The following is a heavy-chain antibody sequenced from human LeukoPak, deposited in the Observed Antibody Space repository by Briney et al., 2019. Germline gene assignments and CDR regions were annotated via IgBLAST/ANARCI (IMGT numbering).Heavy chain of an antibody. J-gene: IGHJ6*02. CDR2: ISAYNGNT. V-gene: IGHV1-18*01. CDR1: GYTFTSYG. Sequence: ASVKVSCKASGYTFTSYGISWVRQAPGQGLEWMGWISAYNGNTNYAQKLQGRVTMTTDTSTSTAYMGLRSLRSDDTAVYYCAREYYYDSSGPDTDYYYYGMDVWGQGTTVTVSS. CDR3: AREYYYDSSGPDTDYYYYGMDV. D-gene: IGHD3-22*01.